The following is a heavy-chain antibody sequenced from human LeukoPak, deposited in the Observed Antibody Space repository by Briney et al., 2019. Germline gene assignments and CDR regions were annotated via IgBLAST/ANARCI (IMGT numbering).Heavy chain of an antibody. CDR2: ISYDESSK. V-gene: IGHV3-30-3*01. D-gene: IGHD5-24*01. CDR1: GFTFSYYA. Sequence: GGSLRLSCAASGFTFSYYAMHWVRQAPGKGLEWVAVISYDESSKYYADSVKGRFTISRDNPKNTLYLQLNSLRAKDTAVHYCARGGRDGYSSADFWGQGTLVTVSS. CDR3: ARGGRDGYSSADF. J-gene: IGHJ4*02.